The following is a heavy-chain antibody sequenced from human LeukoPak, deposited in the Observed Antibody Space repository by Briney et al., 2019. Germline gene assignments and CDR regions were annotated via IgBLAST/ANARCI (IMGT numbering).Heavy chain of an antibody. J-gene: IGHJ4*02. Sequence: GGPLRLSCAASGFIFSNYGMHWARQAPAKGLEWVAFLHNDETEIYYADSVKGRFTISRDNSKNTLYLQMGSLRDEDTAVYYCVKDTGRGDFWGQGTQVTVSS. D-gene: IGHD1-14*01. CDR1: GFIFSNYG. V-gene: IGHV3-30*02. CDR3: VKDTGRGDF. CDR2: LHNDETEI.